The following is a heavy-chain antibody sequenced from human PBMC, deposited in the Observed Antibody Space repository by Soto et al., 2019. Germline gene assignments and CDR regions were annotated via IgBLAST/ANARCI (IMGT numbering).Heavy chain of an antibody. Sequence: QVQLVQSGAEVKKPGSSVKVSCKASGGTFSSYAISWVRQAPGQGLEWMGGIIPIFGTANYAQKFQGRVTINADKSTSTANMELSSLRSEVTAVYYCASLPGIAAAGISVTLDYWGQGTLVTVSS. CDR1: GGTFSSYA. J-gene: IGHJ4*02. CDR2: IIPIFGTA. V-gene: IGHV1-69*06. D-gene: IGHD6-13*01. CDR3: ASLPGIAAAGISVTLDY.